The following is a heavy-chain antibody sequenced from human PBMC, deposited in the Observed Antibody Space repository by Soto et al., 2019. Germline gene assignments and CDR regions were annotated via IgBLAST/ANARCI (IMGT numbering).Heavy chain of an antibody. D-gene: IGHD1-7*01. CDR1: GFTFSSYA. V-gene: IGHV3-23*01. Sequence: PGGSLRLSCEASGFTFSSYAMSWVRQAPGKGLEWVSTINDNGGSTFYADSLKGRFTISRDNSKNTLYLQMNSLTAEDTAIFYCAKNWNYGNYLDCWGQGTLVTVSS. CDR3: AKNWNYGNYLDC. J-gene: IGHJ4*02. CDR2: INDNGGST.